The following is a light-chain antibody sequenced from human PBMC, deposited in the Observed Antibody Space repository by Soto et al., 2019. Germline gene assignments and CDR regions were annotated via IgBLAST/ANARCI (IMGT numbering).Light chain of an antibody. V-gene: IGLV2-11*01. Sequence: QSVLTQPRSVSGSPGQSVTISCTGTSSDVGGYNYVSWYQQHPGKAPKLMIYDVSKRPSGVPDRFSGSKSGNTASLTISGLQAEDEADYYCCSYAGSDTFSYVFGTGTQLTVL. CDR1: SSDVGGYNY. J-gene: IGLJ1*01. CDR2: DVS. CDR3: CSYAGSDTFSYV.